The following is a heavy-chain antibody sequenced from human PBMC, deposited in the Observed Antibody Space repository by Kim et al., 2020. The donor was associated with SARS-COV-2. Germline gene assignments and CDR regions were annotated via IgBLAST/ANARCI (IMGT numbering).Heavy chain of an antibody. CDR3: ARDLRITMVRGVIYYYYGMDV. D-gene: IGHD3-10*01. CDR1: GFTVSSNY. Sequence: GSLRLSCAASGFTVSSNYMSWVRQAPGKGLEWVSVIYSGGSTYYADSVKGRFTISRDNSKNTLYLQMNSLRAEDTAVYYCARDLRITMVRGVIYYYYGMDVWGQGTTVTVSS. J-gene: IGHJ6*02. CDR2: IYSGGST. V-gene: IGHV3-53*01.